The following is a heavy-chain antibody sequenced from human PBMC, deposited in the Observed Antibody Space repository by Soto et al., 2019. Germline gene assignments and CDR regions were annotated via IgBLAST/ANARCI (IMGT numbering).Heavy chain of an antibody. J-gene: IGHJ4*02. CDR2: ISAYNGNT. Sequence: QVQLVQSGAEVKKPGASVKVSCKASGYTFTSYGISWVRQAPGQGLQWMGWISAYNGNTNYAQKLQGRVTMTTDTSPTTAYMELWSLRSDDTAVYYCARDERLLRFVLPLDYCGQGTLVTVSS. V-gene: IGHV1-18*01. CDR1: GYTFTSYG. D-gene: IGHD3-3*01. CDR3: ARDERLLRFVLPLDY.